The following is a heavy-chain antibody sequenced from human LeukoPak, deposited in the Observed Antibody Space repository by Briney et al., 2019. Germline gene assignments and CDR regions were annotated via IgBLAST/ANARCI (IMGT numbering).Heavy chain of an antibody. J-gene: IGHJ4*02. Sequence: GGSLRLSCAASGFTFSSYAMSWVRQAPGKGLDWVANIKQDGSEKYYVDSVKGRFTISRDNAKNSLYLQMNSLRAEDTAVYYCARGDHYYYDSSGYYYFDNWGQGTLVTVSS. CDR3: ARGDHYYYDSSGYYYFDN. V-gene: IGHV3-7*01. D-gene: IGHD3-22*01. CDR1: GFTFSSYA. CDR2: IKQDGSEK.